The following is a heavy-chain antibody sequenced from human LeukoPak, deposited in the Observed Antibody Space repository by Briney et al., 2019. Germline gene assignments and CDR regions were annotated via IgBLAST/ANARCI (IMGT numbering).Heavy chain of an antibody. CDR1: GGAFRGYY. J-gene: IGHJ5*02. D-gene: IGHD3-3*01. CDR3: ARDYDFWSGPPT. V-gene: IGHV4-34*01. Sequence: KPSETLSLPCAVYGGAFRGYYWSLIRQPPRKGLEWIGEINHSGSTNYNPSLKSRVTMSVDTSKNQFSLKLSSVTAADTAVYYCARDYDFWSGPPTWGQGTLVTVSS. CDR2: INHSGST.